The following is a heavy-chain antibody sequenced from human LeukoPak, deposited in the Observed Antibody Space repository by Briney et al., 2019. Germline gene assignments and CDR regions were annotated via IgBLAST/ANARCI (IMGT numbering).Heavy chain of an antibody. CDR2: ISYDGSNK. J-gene: IGHJ4*02. Sequence: GRSLRLSCAASGFTFSSYGMHGVRQAPGKGLEWVAVISYDGSNKYYADSVKGRFTISRDNAKNSLYLQMNSLRAEDTAVYYCARDGAAAGYFDYWGQGTLVTVSS. CDR1: GFTFSSYG. V-gene: IGHV3-30*03. CDR3: ARDGAAAGYFDY. D-gene: IGHD6-13*01.